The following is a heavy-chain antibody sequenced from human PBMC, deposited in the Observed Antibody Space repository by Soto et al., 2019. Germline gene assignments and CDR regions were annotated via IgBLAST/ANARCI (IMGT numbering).Heavy chain of an antibody. CDR2: IIPIFGTA. J-gene: IGHJ6*02. V-gene: IGHV1-69*13. Sequence: SVKVSCKASGGTFSSYAISWVRQAPGQGLEWMGGIIPIFGTANYAQKFQGRVTITADESTSTAYMELSSLRSEDTAVYYCARDSHYWYPVSVDYYYYGMDVWGQGTTVTVSS. CDR3: ARDSHYWYPVSVDYYYYGMDV. CDR1: GGTFSSYA. D-gene: IGHD1-20*01.